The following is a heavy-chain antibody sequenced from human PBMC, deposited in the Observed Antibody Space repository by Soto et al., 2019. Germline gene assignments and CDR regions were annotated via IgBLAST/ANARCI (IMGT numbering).Heavy chain of an antibody. CDR1: GYTFTSYD. D-gene: IGHD3-9*01. J-gene: IGHJ5*02. V-gene: IGHV1-8*01. CDR2: MNPNSGNT. CDR3: ARSYYDILTGYPDQFDP. Sequence: ASVKVSCKASGYTFTSYDINWVRQATGQGLEWMGWMNPNSGNTGYAQKFQGRVTMTRNTSISTAYMELSSLRSEDTAVYYCARSYYDILTGYPDQFDPWGQGTLVTVSS.